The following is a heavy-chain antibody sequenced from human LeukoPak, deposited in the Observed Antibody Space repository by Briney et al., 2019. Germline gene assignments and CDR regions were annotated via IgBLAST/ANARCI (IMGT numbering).Heavy chain of an antibody. V-gene: IGHV3-7*01. CDR2: IKQDGSEK. CDR3: ARVDYYDSSGLDY. D-gene: IGHD3-22*01. Sequence: PGGSLRLSCAASGFTFSSYWMSWVRQAPGKGLEWVANIKQDGSEKYYVDSVKGRFTISRDNAKNSLYLQMNSLRAEDTAVYYCARVDYYDSSGLDYWGQGTLVTVSS. CDR1: GFTFSSYW. J-gene: IGHJ4*02.